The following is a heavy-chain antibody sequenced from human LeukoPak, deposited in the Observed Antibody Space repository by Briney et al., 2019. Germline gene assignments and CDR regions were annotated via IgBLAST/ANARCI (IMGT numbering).Heavy chain of an antibody. D-gene: IGHD3-9*01. CDR2: INPSGGST. CDR3: ARDLRHLKYYDIFTGFDY. Sequence: RASVKVSCKASGYIFTSYFMHWVRQAPGQGLEWMGVINPSGGSTNYAQKFQGRVTMTRDMSTSTVYMELSSLRSEDTALYRCARDLRHLKYYDIFTGFDYWGQGTLVTVSS. CDR1: GYIFTSYF. V-gene: IGHV1-46*01. J-gene: IGHJ4*02.